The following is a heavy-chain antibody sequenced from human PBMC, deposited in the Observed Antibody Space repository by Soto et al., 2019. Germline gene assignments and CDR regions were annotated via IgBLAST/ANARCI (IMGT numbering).Heavy chain of an antibody. Sequence: SSETLSLTCSVSGGSISSTSYYWGWIRQPPGKGLEWIGSIYYSGSIYHNPSLKSRVSTSVDTSKNQFSLKLNSVTAADTALYYCARLLYDRSGYYYFDYWGRGTLVTVSS. V-gene: IGHV4-39*01. J-gene: IGHJ4*02. D-gene: IGHD3-22*01. CDR3: ARLLYDRSGYYYFDY. CDR1: GGSISSTSYY. CDR2: IYYSGSI.